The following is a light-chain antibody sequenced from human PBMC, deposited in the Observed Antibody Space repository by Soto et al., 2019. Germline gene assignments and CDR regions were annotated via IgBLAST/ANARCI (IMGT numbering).Light chain of an antibody. V-gene: IGKV3-20*01. Sequence: EFVLTQSPGTLSLSPGERATLSCRASQTVRNDYLAWYQQKPGQAPRLLIYDASSRATGIPDRFSGGGSGTEFTLTISSLQPDDFATYYCRQYNSYSPGTFGQGTKVDIK. CDR3: RQYNSYSPGT. CDR1: QTVRNDY. J-gene: IGKJ1*01. CDR2: DAS.